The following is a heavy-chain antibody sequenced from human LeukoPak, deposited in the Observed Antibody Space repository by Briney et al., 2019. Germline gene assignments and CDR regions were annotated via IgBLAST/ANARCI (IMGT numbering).Heavy chain of an antibody. CDR3: ANSDY. CDR2: ISYDGSNK. Sequence: GGSLRRSCAASGFTFSSYGMHWVRQAPGKGLEWVAVISYDGSNKYYADSVKGRFTISRDNSKNTLYLQMNSLRAEDTAVYYCANSDYWGQGTLVTVSS. V-gene: IGHV3-30*18. J-gene: IGHJ4*02. CDR1: GFTFSSYG.